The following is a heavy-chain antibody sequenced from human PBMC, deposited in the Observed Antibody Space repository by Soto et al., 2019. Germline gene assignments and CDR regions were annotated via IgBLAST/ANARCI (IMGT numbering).Heavy chain of an antibody. CDR3: ARSQGSSTSLEIYYYYYYGMDV. V-gene: IGHV1-69*01. CDR1: GGTFSSYA. J-gene: IGHJ6*02. Sequence: QVQLVQSGAEVKKPGSSVKVSCKASGGTFSSYAISWVRQAPGQGREWMGGIIPISGTANYAQKFQGRVTITADESTSTAYMELSSLRSEDTAVYYCARSQGSSTSLEIYYYYYYGMDVWCQGTTVTVPS. D-gene: IGHD2-2*01. CDR2: IIPISGTA.